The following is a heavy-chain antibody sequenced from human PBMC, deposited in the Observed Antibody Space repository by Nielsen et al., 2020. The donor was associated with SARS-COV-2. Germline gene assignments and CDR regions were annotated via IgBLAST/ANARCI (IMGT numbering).Heavy chain of an antibody. CDR3: ARHYHDFWSGYLAASWFDP. J-gene: IGHJ5*02. D-gene: IGHD3-3*01. Sequence: SETLSLTCTVSGGSMSDYYWSWFRQPPGKGLEWIGYIYYNGNTNYNPSLKSRVTISVDTSKNQFSLKLASVTAADTAVYYCARHYHDFWSGYLAASWFDPWGQGTPVTVSS. CDR1: GGSMSDYY. V-gene: IGHV4-59*08. CDR2: IYYNGNT.